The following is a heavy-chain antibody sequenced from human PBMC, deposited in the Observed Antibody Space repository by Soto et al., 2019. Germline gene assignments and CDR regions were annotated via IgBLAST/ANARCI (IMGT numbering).Heavy chain of an antibody. Sequence: SETLSLTCAVSGGSISSGGYSWSWIRQPPGKGLEWIGYIYYSGSTNYNPSLNSRVTISVDTSKNQFSLKLSSVSAADTAIYYCAKLNRGDCYSECSVWGQGTTVTVSS. D-gene: IGHD2-21*02. CDR3: AKLNRGDCYSECSV. CDR2: IYYSGST. J-gene: IGHJ6*02. V-gene: IGHV4-61*08. CDR1: GGSISSGGYS.